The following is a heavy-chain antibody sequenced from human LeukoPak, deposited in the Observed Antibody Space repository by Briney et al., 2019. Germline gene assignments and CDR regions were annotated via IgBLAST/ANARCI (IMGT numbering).Heavy chain of an antibody. V-gene: IGHV3-48*01. D-gene: IGHD6-19*01. CDR2: ISSSSSTI. CDR3: ARRPSGYSSGWYGNYFDY. Sequence: GSLRLSCAASGFTFSSYSMNWVRQAPGKGLEWVSYISSSSSTIYYADSVKGRFTVSRDNAKNSLYLQMNSLRAEDTAVYYCARRPSGYSSGWYGNYFDYWGQGTQVTVSS. J-gene: IGHJ4*02. CDR1: GFTFSSYS.